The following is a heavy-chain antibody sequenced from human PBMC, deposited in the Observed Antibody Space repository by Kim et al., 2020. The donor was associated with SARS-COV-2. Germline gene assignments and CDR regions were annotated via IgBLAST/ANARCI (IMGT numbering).Heavy chain of an antibody. Sequence: SRKGRFTISRDKDQNSLYLQMNSLRAEDTALYHCARGKYCSSTSCYGMDVWGQGTKVTVSS. V-gene: IGHV3-20*01. CDR3: ARGKYCSSTSCYGMDV. J-gene: IGHJ6*02. D-gene: IGHD2-2*01.